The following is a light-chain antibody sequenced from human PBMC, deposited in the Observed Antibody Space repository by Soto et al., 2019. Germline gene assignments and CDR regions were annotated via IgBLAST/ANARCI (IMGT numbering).Light chain of an antibody. CDR2: GVT. CDR1: SSDVGAYDY. CDR3: SSYAGRSMYV. J-gene: IGLJ1*01. Sequence: QPVLTQPPSASGSPGQSVTFSCTGISSDVGAYDYVSWYQQYPGKAPKLLIYGVTRRPSGVPDRFSGSKSGNTAALTVSGLQAEDEAYYYCSSYAGRSMYVFGTGTKVTVL. V-gene: IGLV2-8*01.